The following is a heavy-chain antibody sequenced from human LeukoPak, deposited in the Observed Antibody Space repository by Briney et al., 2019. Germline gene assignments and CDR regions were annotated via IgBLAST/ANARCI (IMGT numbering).Heavy chain of an antibody. V-gene: IGHV4-31*03. Sequence: ASETLSLTCTVSGGSISSGGYYWRWIRQHPWKGLEWIGYIYYSGSTYYNPSLKSRVTISVDTSKNQFSLKLSSVTAADTAVYYCANSGSQQIDYWGQGTLVTVSS. J-gene: IGHJ4*02. CDR1: GGSISSGGYY. CDR2: IYYSGST. CDR3: ANSGSQQIDY. D-gene: IGHD1-14*01.